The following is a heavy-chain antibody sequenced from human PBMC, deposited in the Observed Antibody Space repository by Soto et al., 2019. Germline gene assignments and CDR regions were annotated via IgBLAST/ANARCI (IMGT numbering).Heavy chain of an antibody. CDR3: AKESGTKYYYYYYGMDV. CDR2: ISYDGSNK. CDR1: GFTFSSYG. V-gene: IGHV3-30*18. Sequence: QVQLVESGGGAVQPGRSLRLSCAASGFTFSSYGMHWVRQAPGKGLEWVAVISYDGSNKYYAYSVKGRFTISRDNSKNTVYLQMNSLRAEDTAVYYCAKESGTKYYYYYYGMDVWGHVSTVAVSS. D-gene: IGHD1-1*01. J-gene: IGHJ6*02.